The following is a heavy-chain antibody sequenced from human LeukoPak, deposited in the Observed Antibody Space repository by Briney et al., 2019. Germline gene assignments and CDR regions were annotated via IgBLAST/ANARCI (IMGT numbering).Heavy chain of an antibody. CDR1: GFSFGDYS. CDR2: LNRNGGAI. V-gene: IGHV3-43*01. J-gene: IGHJ4*02. D-gene: IGHD6-19*01. Sequence: PGGSLRLSCSASGFSFGDYSMHWVRHAPGKGLEWVSVLNRNGGAIKYADSVKGRFIISRDNSKNSLYLQMNSLRTEDTALYYCTKEHSSGWPTIDYWGQGTLVTVSS. CDR3: TKEHSSGWPTIDY.